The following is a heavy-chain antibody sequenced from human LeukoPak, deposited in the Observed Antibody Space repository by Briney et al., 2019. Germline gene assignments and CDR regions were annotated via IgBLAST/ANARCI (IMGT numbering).Heavy chain of an antibody. CDR3: ATPSEGSGSQFDY. J-gene: IGHJ4*02. CDR2: IYYSGST. CDR1: GGSISSGGYY. V-gene: IGHV4-31*03. D-gene: IGHD3-10*01. Sequence: SQTLSLTCTVSGGSISSGGYYWRWIRQHPGKGLEWIGYIYYSGSTYYNPSLKSRVTISVDTSKNQFSLKLSSVTAADTAVYYCATPSEGSGSQFDYWGQGTLVTVSS.